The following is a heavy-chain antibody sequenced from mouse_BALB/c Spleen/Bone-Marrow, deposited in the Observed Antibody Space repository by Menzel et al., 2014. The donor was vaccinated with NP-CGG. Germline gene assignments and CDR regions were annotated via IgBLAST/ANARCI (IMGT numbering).Heavy chain of an antibody. CDR2: ISSGGSYT. Sequence: EVKLMESGGGLVKPGGSLKLSCAVSGFTFSSYAMSWVRQSPEKRLEWVAEISSGGSYTYYPDTVAGRFTISRDNAKNTLYLEMSSLRSEDTAMYYCARDRGYFDYWGQGTTLTVSS. D-gene: IGHD3-1*01. V-gene: IGHV5-9-4*01. J-gene: IGHJ2*01. CDR3: ARDRGYFDY. CDR1: GFTFSSYA.